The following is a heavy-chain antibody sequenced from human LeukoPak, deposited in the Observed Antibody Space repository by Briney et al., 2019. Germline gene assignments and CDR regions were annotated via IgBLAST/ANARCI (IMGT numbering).Heavy chain of an antibody. D-gene: IGHD3-22*01. V-gene: IGHV4-39*07. J-gene: IGHJ4*02. CDR3: ATHSYYDENY. Sequence: PSETLSLTCTVSGGSISSSSYYWGWIRQPPGKGLEWIGSIYYSGSTYYNPSLKSRVTISVDTSKNQFSLKLSSVTAADTAVYYCATHSYYDENYWGQGTLVTVSS. CDR2: IYYSGST. CDR1: GGSISSSSYY.